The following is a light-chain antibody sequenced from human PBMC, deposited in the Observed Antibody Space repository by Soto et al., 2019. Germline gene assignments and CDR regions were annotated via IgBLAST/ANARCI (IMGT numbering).Light chain of an antibody. V-gene: IGLV2-14*01. CDR1: SSDVGGYNY. J-gene: IGLJ3*02. CDR2: DVT. Sequence: QSALTQPASVSGSPGQSITISCTGTSSDVGGYNYVSWYQQYPGKAPKLMIYDVTDRPSGVSNRFSGSKSGNTASLTISGLQPEDEADYYGSSYTSASTHGVFGGGTKLTVL. CDR3: SSYTSASTHGV.